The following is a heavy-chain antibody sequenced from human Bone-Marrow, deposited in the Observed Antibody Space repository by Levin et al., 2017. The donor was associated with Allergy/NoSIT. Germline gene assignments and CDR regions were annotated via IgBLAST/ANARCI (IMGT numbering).Heavy chain of an antibody. V-gene: IGHV3-30*04. CDR3: ARVGEDSSSFVQVHFSWFDP. J-gene: IGHJ5*02. D-gene: IGHD6-6*01. CDR1: GFTFSRYA. Sequence: QAGGSLRLSCAVSGFTFSRYAMHWVRQAPGKGLEWMAGISYDGRNEYYSDSVKGRFIISRDNSKNTLYLQMNSLRPEDTAVYHCARVGEDSSSFVQVHFSWFDPWGQGTLVTVSS. CDR2: ISYDGRNE.